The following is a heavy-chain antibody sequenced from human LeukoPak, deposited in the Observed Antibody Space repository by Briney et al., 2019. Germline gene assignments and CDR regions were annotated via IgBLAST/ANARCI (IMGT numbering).Heavy chain of an antibody. V-gene: IGHV3-66*01. J-gene: IGHJ4*02. CDR2: IYSGGST. Sequence: GGSLRLSCAASGFTVSSNYMSWVRQAPGKGLERVSVIYSGGSTYYADSVKGRFTISRDNSKNTLYLQMNSLRAEDTAVYYCARELGSSSGHFDYWGQGTLVTVSS. CDR1: GFTVSSNY. D-gene: IGHD6-13*01. CDR3: ARELGSSSGHFDY.